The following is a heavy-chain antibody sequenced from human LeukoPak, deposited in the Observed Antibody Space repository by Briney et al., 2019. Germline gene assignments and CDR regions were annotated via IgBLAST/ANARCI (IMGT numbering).Heavy chain of an antibody. J-gene: IGHJ3*02. CDR2: ISRDGGST. V-gene: IGHV3-43*01. CDR1: GFTFDDYT. D-gene: IGHD3-3*01. Sequence: PGGSLRLSCAASGFTFDDYTMHWFRQAPGKGLEWVSLISRDGGSTYYADSVKGRFTISRDNSKNSLYLQMNSLRTGDTALYYCAKDEIRGRYDFWSGYYLGGAFDIWGQGTMVTVSS. CDR3: AKDEIRGRYDFWSGYYLGGAFDI.